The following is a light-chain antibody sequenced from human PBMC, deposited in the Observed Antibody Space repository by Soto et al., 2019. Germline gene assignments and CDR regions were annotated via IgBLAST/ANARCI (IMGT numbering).Light chain of an antibody. J-gene: IGKJ1*01. CDR1: QSIGSY. V-gene: IGKV3D-15*01. Sequence: EIVMTQSPATLSVSPGERATLSCRASQSIGSYFAWYQQKPGQAPRLLIYHTSTRATGIPVKFSGSGSGTDFTLTINSLQSEDSAVYDCQQYYDWRWTFGQGTKVEIK. CDR3: QQYYDWRWT. CDR2: HTS.